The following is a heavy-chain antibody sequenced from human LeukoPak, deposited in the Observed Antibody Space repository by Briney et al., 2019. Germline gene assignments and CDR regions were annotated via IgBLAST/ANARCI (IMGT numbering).Heavy chain of an antibody. J-gene: IGHJ3*01. CDR3: ARSSKRSGPDDAFDL. CDR1: GFIFSIHT. Sequence: PGGSLRLSCAASGFIFSIHTMDWVRQAPGEGLEWVSSIKGSSNYINYADSVKGRFTISRDNAKNSLFLQMDSLRAEDTAMYYCARSSKRSGPDDAFDLWGQGTMVIVSS. D-gene: IGHD6-19*01. CDR2: IKGSSNYI. V-gene: IGHV3-21*01.